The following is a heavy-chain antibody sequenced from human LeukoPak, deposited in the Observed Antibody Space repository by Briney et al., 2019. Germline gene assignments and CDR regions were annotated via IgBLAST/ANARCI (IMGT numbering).Heavy chain of an antibody. CDR1: GFTFSSYS. V-gene: IGHV3-21*04. J-gene: IGHJ4*02. D-gene: IGHD1-26*01. Sequence: GGSLRLSCTASGFTFSSYSMNWVRQAPGKGLEWVSSISSSSSYIYYADSVKGRFTISRDNSKNTLYLRMNSLRAEDTAVYYCAREVGYYFDYWGQGTLVTVSS. CDR2: ISSSSSYI. CDR3: AREVGYYFDY.